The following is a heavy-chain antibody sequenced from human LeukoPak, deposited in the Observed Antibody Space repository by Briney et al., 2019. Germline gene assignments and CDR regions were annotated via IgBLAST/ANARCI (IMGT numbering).Heavy chain of an antibody. CDR2: ISYDGSNK. CDR1: GFTFRSYA. D-gene: IGHD3-22*01. J-gene: IGHJ4*02. CDR3: ARDGGTYYYDNSGYYETSYYFDY. V-gene: IGHV3-30-3*01. Sequence: GRSLRLSCAASGFTFRSYAMHWVRQAPGKGLEWVALISYDGSNKYYADSVKGRFTISRDNSKNTLYLQMYSLRAEDTAVYYCARDGGTYYYDNSGYYETSYYFDYWGQGTLVTVSS.